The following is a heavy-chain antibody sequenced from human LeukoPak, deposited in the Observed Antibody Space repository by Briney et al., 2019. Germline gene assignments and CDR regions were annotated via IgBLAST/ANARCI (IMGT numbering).Heavy chain of an antibody. CDR2: MNPNSGNT. D-gene: IGHD2-15*01. CDR3: ARVGEYCSGGSCYSVRYFQH. Sequence: ASVKVSCKASGYTFTSYDINWVPQATGQGLEWMGWMNPNSGNTGYAQKFQGRVTMTRNTSISTAYMELSSLRSEDTAVYYCARVGEYCSGGSCYSVRYFQHWGQGTLVTVSS. CDR1: GYTFTSYD. J-gene: IGHJ1*01. V-gene: IGHV1-8*01.